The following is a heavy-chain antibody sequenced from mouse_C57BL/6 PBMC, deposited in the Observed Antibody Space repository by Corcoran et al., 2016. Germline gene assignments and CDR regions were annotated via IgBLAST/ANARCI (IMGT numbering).Heavy chain of an antibody. D-gene: IGHD6-1*01. CDR2: IYPGDGDT. V-gene: IGHV1-80*01. CDR1: GYAFSSYW. J-gene: IGHJ4*01. Sequence: QVQLQQSGAELVKPGASVKISCKASGYAFSSYWMNWVKQRPGKGLEWIGQIYPGDGDTNYNGKFKGKATLTADKSSSTAYMQLSSLTPEDSAVYFCARSGDCALCAMDYWGQGTSVTVSS. CDR3: ARSGDCALCAMDY.